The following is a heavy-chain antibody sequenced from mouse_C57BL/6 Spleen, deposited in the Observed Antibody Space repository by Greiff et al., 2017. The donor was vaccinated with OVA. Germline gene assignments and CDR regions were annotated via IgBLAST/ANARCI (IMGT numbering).Heavy chain of an antibody. CDR3: AITTVVAPYFDY. V-gene: IGHV1-59*01. Sequence: QVHVKQPGAELVRPGTSVKLSCKASGYTFTSYWMHWVKQRPGQGLEWIGVIDPSDSYTNYNQKFKGKATLTVDTSSSTAYMQLSSLTSEDSAVYYCAITTVVAPYFDYWGQGTTLTVSS. CDR2: IDPSDSYT. CDR1: GYTFTSYW. J-gene: IGHJ2*01. D-gene: IGHD1-1*01.